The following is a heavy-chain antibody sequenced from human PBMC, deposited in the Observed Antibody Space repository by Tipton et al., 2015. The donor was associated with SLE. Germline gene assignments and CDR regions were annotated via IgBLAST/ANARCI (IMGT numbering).Heavy chain of an antibody. Sequence: GSLRLSCSASGFTFDKYAMHWLRQAPGKTLEFVSTIDTTGVYKYYADSVRDRFIVSRDNSQDTVYLEMRSLRPDDTATYYCVKPPLYRGSYFDHWGQGALVTVSS. CDR1: GFTFDKYA. CDR3: VKPPLYRGSYFDH. D-gene: IGHD5-12*01. CDR2: IDTTGVYK. J-gene: IGHJ4*02. V-gene: IGHV3-64D*08.